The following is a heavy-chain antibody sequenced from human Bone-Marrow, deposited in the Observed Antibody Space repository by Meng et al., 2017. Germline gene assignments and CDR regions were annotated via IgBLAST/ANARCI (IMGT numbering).Heavy chain of an antibody. CDR1: GGSISDSSYY. CDR3: ARHKGNSYGYLYFDY. Sequence: QLQLQESGPGLVKPTETRSLTCTVSGGSISDSSYYWGWIRQPPGKGLEWIGSIYYFGDTFYSPSLRSRVTISVDTSKNQFSLKLSSVTAADTAVFYCARHKGNSYGYLYFDYWGQGILVTVSS. CDR2: IYYFGDT. V-gene: IGHV4-39*01. D-gene: IGHD5-18*01. J-gene: IGHJ4*02.